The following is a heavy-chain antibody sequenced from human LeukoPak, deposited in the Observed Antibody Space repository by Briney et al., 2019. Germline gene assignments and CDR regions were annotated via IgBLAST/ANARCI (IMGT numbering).Heavy chain of an antibody. CDR1: GGSISSSSYY. CDR2: VHTSRGT. CDR3: AKGGESSLPFDY. Sequence: SSETLSLTCTVSGGSISSSSYYWSWIRQPAGKEPEWIGRVHTSRGTNYNSSLKSRLTMSVDTSKNQFSLHLASVTAADTAVYYCAKGGESSLPFDYWGQGTLVTVSS. V-gene: IGHV4-61*02. D-gene: IGHD3-10*01. J-gene: IGHJ4*02.